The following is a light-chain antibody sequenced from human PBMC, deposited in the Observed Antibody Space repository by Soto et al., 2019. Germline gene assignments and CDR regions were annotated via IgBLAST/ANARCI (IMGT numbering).Light chain of an antibody. Sequence: EIVLTQSPGTLPLSPGERATLSCRASQSVRSSNLALYQQKPGQAPRLLIYGASSRATGIPDRFSGSGSGTDFTLTISRLEPEDFAVYYCQQYGSSPSTFGQGTKVDIK. CDR1: QSVRSSN. CDR3: QQYGSSPST. V-gene: IGKV3-20*01. CDR2: GAS. J-gene: IGKJ1*01.